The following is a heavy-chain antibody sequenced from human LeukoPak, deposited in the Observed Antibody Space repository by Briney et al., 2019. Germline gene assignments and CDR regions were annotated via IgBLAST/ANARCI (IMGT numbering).Heavy chain of an antibody. CDR2: ISSNGGST. D-gene: IGHD6-13*01. CDR3: VKGSVIAAAGHFDY. Sequence: PGGSLRLSCSASGFTFSSYAMHWVRQAPGKGLEYVSAISSNGGSTYYADSVKGRFTISRDNSKNTLCLQMSSLRAEDTAVYYCVKGSVIAAAGHFDYWGQGTLVTVSS. J-gene: IGHJ4*02. V-gene: IGHV3-64D*06. CDR1: GFTFSSYA.